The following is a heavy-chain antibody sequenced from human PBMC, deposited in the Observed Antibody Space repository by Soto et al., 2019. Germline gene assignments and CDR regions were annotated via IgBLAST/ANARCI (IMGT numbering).Heavy chain of an antibody. D-gene: IGHD4-4*01. CDR2: MNPNSGNT. CDR1: GYTFTSYD. Sequence: ASVKVSCKAPGYTFTSYDINWVRQATGQGLEWMGWMNPNSGNTGYAQKFQGRVTMTRNTSISTAYMELSSLRSEDTAVYYCARGDYSNLGWFDPWGQGTLVTVSS. V-gene: IGHV1-8*01. CDR3: ARGDYSNLGWFDP. J-gene: IGHJ5*02.